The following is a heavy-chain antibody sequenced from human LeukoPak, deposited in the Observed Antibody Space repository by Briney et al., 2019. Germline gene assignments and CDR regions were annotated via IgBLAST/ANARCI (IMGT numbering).Heavy chain of an antibody. CDR1: GFTFSSYA. V-gene: IGHV3-23*01. J-gene: IGHJ4*02. CDR3: AKDRGSGWSYDY. D-gene: IGHD6-19*01. Sequence: PGGSLRLSCAASGFTFSSYAMSWVRQAPGKGLEWVSAISGSGGSTYNADSVKGRFTISRDNSKNTLYLQMNSLRAEDTAVYYCAKDRGSGWSYDYWGQGTLVTVSS. CDR2: ISGSGGST.